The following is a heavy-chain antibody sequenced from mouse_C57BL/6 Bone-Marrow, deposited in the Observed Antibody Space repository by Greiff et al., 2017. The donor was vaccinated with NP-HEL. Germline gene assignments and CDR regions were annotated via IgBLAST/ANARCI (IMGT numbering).Heavy chain of an antibody. CDR2: IWRGGST. CDR3: AKNWRDSYAMDY. V-gene: IGHV2-5*01. Sequence: VKVVESGPGLVQPSQSLSITCTVSGFSLTSYGVHWVRQSPGKGLEWLGVIWRGGSTDYNAAFMSRLSITKDNSKSQVFFKMNSLQADDTAIYYCAKNWRDSYAMDYWGQGTSVTVSS. CDR1: GFSLTSYG. J-gene: IGHJ4*01.